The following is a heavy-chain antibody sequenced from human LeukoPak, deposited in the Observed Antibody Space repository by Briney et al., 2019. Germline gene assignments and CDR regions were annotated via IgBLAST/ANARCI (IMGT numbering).Heavy chain of an antibody. CDR1: GFTFSNFP. D-gene: IGHD1-1*01. CDR2: ISGSGGST. Sequence: GGSLRLSCAASGFTFSNFPMSWVRQAPGKGLEWVSAISGSGGSTYYADSVKGRFTISRDNSKNTLYLQMNSLRAEDTAVYYCAKDRMSGFADYWGQGTLVTVSS. V-gene: IGHV3-23*01. CDR3: AKDRMSGFADY. J-gene: IGHJ4*02.